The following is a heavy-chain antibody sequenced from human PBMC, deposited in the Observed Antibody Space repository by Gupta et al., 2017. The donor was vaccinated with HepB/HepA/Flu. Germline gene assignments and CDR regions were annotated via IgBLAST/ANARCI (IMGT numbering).Heavy chain of an antibody. V-gene: IGHV4-4*07. CDR1: GDSLSNYY. Sequence: VQLQESGPGLVRPSETLSLTCTVSGDSLSNYYWRWIRQPAGKGLEWIGRISATGSTNYNPSLKSRVTLSMDTSKNQFSLNLSAVTAADTAIYYCSRESFNFWSGFYTMAFNIWGQGTMVTVSS. D-gene: IGHD3-3*01. CDR3: SRESFNFWSGFYTMAFNI. CDR2: ISATGST. J-gene: IGHJ3*02.